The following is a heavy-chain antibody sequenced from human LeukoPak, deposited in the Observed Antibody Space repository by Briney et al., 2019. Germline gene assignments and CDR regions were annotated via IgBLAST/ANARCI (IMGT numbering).Heavy chain of an antibody. D-gene: IGHD3-10*01. CDR1: GGSISSSSYY. Sequence: SSETLSLTCTVSGGSISSSSYYWGWIRQPPGKGLEWIGSLYYSGSTYYNPSPKSRVTISVDTSKNQFSLKLSSVTAADTAVYYCARQTMVRGVNTFDYWGQGTLVTVSS. J-gene: IGHJ4*02. V-gene: IGHV4-39*01. CDR3: ARQTMVRGVNTFDY. CDR2: LYYSGST.